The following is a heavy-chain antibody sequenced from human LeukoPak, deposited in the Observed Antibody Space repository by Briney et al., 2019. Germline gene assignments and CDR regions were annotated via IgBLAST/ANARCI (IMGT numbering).Heavy chain of an antibody. D-gene: IGHD6-19*01. CDR2: IYSSGIS. V-gene: IGHV4-38-2*02. Sequence: SETLSLTCFVSGYAINIDYSWGWIRQSPGKGLEWIGRIYSSGISNYNPSLKSRVTMSVDTSENQFSLKMSSVTAADTAVYYCAREAQWLNYYYFYYMDVWGKGTTVTISS. CDR3: AREAQWLNYYYFYYMDV. CDR1: GYAINIDYS. J-gene: IGHJ6*03.